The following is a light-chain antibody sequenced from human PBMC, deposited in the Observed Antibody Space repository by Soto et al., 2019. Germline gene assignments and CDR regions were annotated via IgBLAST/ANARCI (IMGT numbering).Light chain of an antibody. CDR2: DVS. J-gene: IGLJ1*01. CDR3: SSYAGNYVYV. V-gene: IGLV2-11*01. CDR1: SSDVGAYNY. Sequence: QSALAQPRSVSGSPGQSVTISCTGTSSDVGAYNYVSWYQRHASKGPKVIIHDVSARPSGVPDRFSASKSGNTASLTISGLQTEDEAEYYCSSYAGNYVYVFGSGTKVTV.